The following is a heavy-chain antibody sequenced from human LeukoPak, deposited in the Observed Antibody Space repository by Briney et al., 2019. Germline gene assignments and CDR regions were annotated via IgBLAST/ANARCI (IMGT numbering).Heavy chain of an antibody. V-gene: IGHV4-34*01. D-gene: IGHD4-17*01. CDR1: GGSFSGYY. Sequence: PSETLSLTCAVYGGSFSGYYWSWIRQPPGEGLEWIGEINHSGSTNYNPSLKSRVTISVDTSKNQFSLKLSSVTAADTAVYYCARSDYGCFDYWGQGTLVTVSS. J-gene: IGHJ4*02. CDR2: INHSGST. CDR3: ARSDYGCFDY.